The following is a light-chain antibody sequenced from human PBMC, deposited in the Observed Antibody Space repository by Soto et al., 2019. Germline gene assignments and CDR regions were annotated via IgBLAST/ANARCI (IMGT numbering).Light chain of an antibody. J-gene: IGLJ2*01. CDR1: RSDVGGYTY. CDR2: DVS. Sequence: QSVLTQPASVSGSPGQSITISCTGSRSDVGGYTYVSWYRHHPGNAPKLIIYDVSQWPSGISDRFSGSKSGNTASLTISGLQVEDEAMYYCISYTSTDTLVVFGGGTKLTVL. V-gene: IGLV2-14*03. CDR3: ISYTSTDTLVV.